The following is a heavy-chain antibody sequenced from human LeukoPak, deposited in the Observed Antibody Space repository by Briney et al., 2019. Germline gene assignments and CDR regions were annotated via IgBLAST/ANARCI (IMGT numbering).Heavy chain of an antibody. CDR3: TRDRSYDSGGYYSGDY. CDR1: GFTFGDYA. V-gene: IGHV3-49*04. D-gene: IGHD3-22*01. CDR2: IRSKAYGGTT. J-gene: IGHJ4*02. Sequence: TGGSLRLSCTASGFTFGDYAMSWVRQAPGKGLEWVGFIRSKAYGGTTEYAASVKGRFTISRDDSKSIAYLQMNSLKTEDTAVYYCTRDRSYDSGGYYSGDYWGQGTLVTVSS.